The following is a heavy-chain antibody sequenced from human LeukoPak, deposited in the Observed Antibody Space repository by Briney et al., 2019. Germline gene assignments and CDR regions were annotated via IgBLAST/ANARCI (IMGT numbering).Heavy chain of an antibody. V-gene: IGHV3-23*01. CDR3: AKYSSSDWFDP. CDR1: GLAFSAYK. D-gene: IGHD6-6*01. CDR2: ISGSGGST. Sequence: PGGSLRLSCAASGLAFSAYKMHWVRQAPRKGLVWVSAISGSGGSTYYADSVKGRFTISRDNSKNTLYLQMNSLRAEDTAVYYCAKYSSSDWFDPWGQGTLVTVSS. J-gene: IGHJ5*02.